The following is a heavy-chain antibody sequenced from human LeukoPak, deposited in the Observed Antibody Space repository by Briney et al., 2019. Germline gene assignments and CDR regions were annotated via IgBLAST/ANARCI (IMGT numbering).Heavy chain of an antibody. CDR3: AREGAYCGGDCFFLDC. CDR1: GGTFSSYA. V-gene: IGHV1-69*01. CDR2: IIPIFGTA. Sequence: RGASVKVSCKASGGTFSSYAISWVRQAPGQGLEWMGGIIPIFGTANYAQKFQGRVTITADESTSTAYMELSSLRSEDTAVYYCAREGAYCGGDCFFLDCWGQGTLVTVSS. J-gene: IGHJ4*02. D-gene: IGHD2-21*02.